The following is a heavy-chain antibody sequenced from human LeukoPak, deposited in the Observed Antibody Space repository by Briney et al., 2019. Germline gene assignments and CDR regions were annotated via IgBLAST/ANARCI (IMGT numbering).Heavy chain of an antibody. J-gene: IGHJ6*03. Sequence: GGSLRLSCAASGFTFDEYAMHWVRQAPGKGLEWVSGISWNSGSIGYADSVKGRFTISRDNAKNSLYLQMNSLRAEDTAVYYCARGPHYYGSGSPLGQDYYYMDVWGKGTTVTISS. CDR1: GFTFDEYA. D-gene: IGHD3-10*01. CDR3: ARGPHYYGSGSPLGQDYYYMDV. CDR2: ISWNSGSI. V-gene: IGHV3-9*01.